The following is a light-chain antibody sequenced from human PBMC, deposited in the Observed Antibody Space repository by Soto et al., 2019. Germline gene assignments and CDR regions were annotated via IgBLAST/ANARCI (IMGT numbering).Light chain of an antibody. CDR3: HQYSRFPRT. CDR2: KAS. V-gene: IGKV1-5*03. Sequence: DIQMTQSPSTLSASVGDRVTITCRASQSISSWLAWDQQIPGKAPKLLIYKASSLQSGVPSRFSGSGSETEFTLTITGLQPDDFATYYCHQYSRFPRTFGQGTKVENK. CDR1: QSISSW. J-gene: IGKJ1*01.